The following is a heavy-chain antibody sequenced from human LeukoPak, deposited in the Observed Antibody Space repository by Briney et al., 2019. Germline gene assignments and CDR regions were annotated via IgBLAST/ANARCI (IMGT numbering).Heavy chain of an antibody. V-gene: IGHV4-34*01. CDR2: INHSGST. Sequence: SETLSLTCAVYGGSFCGYYWSWIRQPPGKGLEWIGEINHSGSTNYNPSLKSRVTISVDTSKNQLSLKLSSVTAADTAVYYCARKYSSSSPAYFDYWGQGTLVTVSS. CDR1: GGSFCGYY. D-gene: IGHD6-6*01. CDR3: ARKYSSSSPAYFDY. J-gene: IGHJ4*02.